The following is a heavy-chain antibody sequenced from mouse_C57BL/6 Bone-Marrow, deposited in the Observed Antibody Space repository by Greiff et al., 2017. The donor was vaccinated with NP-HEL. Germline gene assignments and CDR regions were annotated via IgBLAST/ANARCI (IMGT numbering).Heavy chain of an antibody. CDR1: GYTFTSYW. CDR3: ASPFYDYVAY. CDR2: IHPNSGST. J-gene: IGHJ3*01. Sequence: VHLVESGAELVKPGASVKLSCKASGYTFTSYWMHWVKQRPGQGLEWIGMIHPNSGSTNYNEKFKSKATLTVDKSSSTAYMQLSSLTSEDSAVYYCASPFYDYVAYWGQGTLVTVSA. D-gene: IGHD2-4*01. V-gene: IGHV1-64*01.